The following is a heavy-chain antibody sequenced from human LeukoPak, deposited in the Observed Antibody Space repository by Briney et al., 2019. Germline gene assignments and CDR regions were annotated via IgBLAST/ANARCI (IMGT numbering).Heavy chain of an antibody. V-gene: IGHV4-39*07. CDR2: IYHSGST. J-gene: IGHJ6*03. Sequence: SETLSLTCTVSGGSISSSSYYWGWIRQPPGKGLEWIGSIYHSGSTYYNPSLKSRVTISVDTSKNQFSLKLSSVTAADTAVYYCARASSWYYYYMDVWGKGTTVTVSS. D-gene: IGHD6-13*01. CDR3: ARASSWYYYYMDV. CDR1: GGSISSSSYY.